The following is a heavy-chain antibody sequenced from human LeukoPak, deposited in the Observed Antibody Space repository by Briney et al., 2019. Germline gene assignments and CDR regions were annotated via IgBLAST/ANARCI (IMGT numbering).Heavy chain of an antibody. CDR1: GGSISSSNYY. CDR2: IYYSGST. V-gene: IGHV4-39*01. Sequence: SETLSLTCTVSGGSISSSNYYLAWIRQPPGKGLEWIGTIYYSGSTYYNPSLKSRVTVSLDTSNTPFSLNLTSVTAADTAVYYCARGRSSRYSDYWGQGTLVTVSS. J-gene: IGHJ4*02. CDR3: ARGRSSRYSDY. D-gene: IGHD3-16*02.